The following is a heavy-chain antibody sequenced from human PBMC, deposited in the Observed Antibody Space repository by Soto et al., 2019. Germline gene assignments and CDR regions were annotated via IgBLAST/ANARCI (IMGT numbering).Heavy chain of an antibody. V-gene: IGHV1-18*04. CDR2: ISAYYGNT. CDR3: ARDRVEMATIRMFDY. D-gene: IGHD5-12*01. J-gene: IGHJ4*02. CDR1: GYTFTSYG. Sequence: QVQLVQSGAEVKKPGASVKVSCKASGYTFTSYGISWVRQAPGQGLEWMGWISAYYGNTNYAQSLQGKVTMNTDTSTITAFMELRSLRSDDTAVYYCARDRVEMATIRMFDYWGQGTPVTVSS.